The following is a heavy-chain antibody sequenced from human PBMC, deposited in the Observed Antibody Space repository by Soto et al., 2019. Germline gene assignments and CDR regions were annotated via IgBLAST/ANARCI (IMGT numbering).Heavy chain of an antibody. Sequence: SVKVSCKASGGTFSSYTISWVRQAPGQGLEWMGRIIPILGIANYAQKFQGRVTITADKSTSTAYMELSSLRSEGTAVYYCARGYYDSSGYYLGAPRVHKDYWGQGTLVTVSS. CDR1: GGTFSSYT. V-gene: IGHV1-69*02. D-gene: IGHD3-22*01. CDR2: IIPILGIA. CDR3: ARGYYDSSGYYLGAPRVHKDY. J-gene: IGHJ4*02.